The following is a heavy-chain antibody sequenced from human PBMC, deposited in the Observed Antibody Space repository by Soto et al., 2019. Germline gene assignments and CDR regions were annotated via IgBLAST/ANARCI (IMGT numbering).Heavy chain of an antibody. Sequence: QVQLVQSGAEVKKPGASVKVSCKASGYTFTSYYMHWVRQAPGQGLEWMGIINPSGGSTTYAQQFQGRVTMTRGTSTSTVYMELSSLRSEDTAVYYCARVDIVAIFGMDVWAQGTTVTVSS. D-gene: IGHD5-12*01. V-gene: IGHV1-46*01. CDR1: GYTFTSYY. CDR3: ARVDIVAIFGMDV. J-gene: IGHJ6*02. CDR2: INPSGGST.